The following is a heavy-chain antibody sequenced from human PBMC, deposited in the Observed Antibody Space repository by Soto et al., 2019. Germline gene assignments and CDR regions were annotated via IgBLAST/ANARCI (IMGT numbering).Heavy chain of an antibody. V-gene: IGHV3-30-3*01. Sequence: QVQLVGSGGGVVQPGRSLRLYCAASGFSFSAYAIHWVRQAPGKGLEWVALISYDETTTYYADYVKGRFTISRDNSKNTWYLQMNSLRSEDTAVYYCVRARQNLVVNEYFQYWGEGTLVIVSS. J-gene: IGHJ1*01. CDR1: GFSFSAYA. CDR3: VRARQNLVVNEYFQY. CDR2: ISYDETTT. D-gene: IGHD2-8*02.